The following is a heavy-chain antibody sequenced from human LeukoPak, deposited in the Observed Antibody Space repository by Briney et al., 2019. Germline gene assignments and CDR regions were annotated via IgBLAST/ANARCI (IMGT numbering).Heavy chain of an antibody. V-gene: IGHV1-69*13. CDR1: GGTFSSYA. D-gene: IGHD2-15*01. Sequence: GASVKVSCKASGGTFSSYAISWVRQAPGQGLEWMGGITPIFGTANYAQKFQGRVTITADESTSTAYMELSSLRSEDTAVYYCATLGYCSGGSCYGYWGQGTLVTVSS. CDR3: ATLGYCSGGSCYGY. J-gene: IGHJ4*02. CDR2: ITPIFGTA.